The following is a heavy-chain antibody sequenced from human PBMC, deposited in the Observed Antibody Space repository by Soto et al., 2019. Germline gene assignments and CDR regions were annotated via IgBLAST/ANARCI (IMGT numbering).Heavy chain of an antibody. Sequence: EVQLLESGGGLVQPGGSLRLSCAASGFTFSSYAMTWVRQAPGKGLEWVSAISGSGGSTYYADSVKGRFTVSRDNYNNTLYMQNTGLRAEDTAVYYCARVPDFWSGLSPSWAFAIWGQGKMVTVSS. J-gene: IGHJ3*02. CDR1: GFTFSSYA. CDR3: ARVPDFWSGLSPSWAFAI. V-gene: IGHV3-23*01. D-gene: IGHD3-3*01. CDR2: ISGSGGST.